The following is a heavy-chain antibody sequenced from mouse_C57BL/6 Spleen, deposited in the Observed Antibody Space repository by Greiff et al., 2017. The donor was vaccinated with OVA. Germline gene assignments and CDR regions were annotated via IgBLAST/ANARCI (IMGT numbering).Heavy chain of an antibody. Sequence: EVQVVESGGGLVKPGGSLKLSCAASGFTFSSYAMSWVRQTPEKRLEWVATISDGGSYTYYPDNVKGRFTISRDNAKNNLYLQMSHLKSEDTAMYYCARDLGFAYWGQGTLVTVSA. CDR3: ARDLGFAY. CDR1: GFTFSSYA. CDR2: ISDGGSYT. V-gene: IGHV5-4*01. J-gene: IGHJ3*01.